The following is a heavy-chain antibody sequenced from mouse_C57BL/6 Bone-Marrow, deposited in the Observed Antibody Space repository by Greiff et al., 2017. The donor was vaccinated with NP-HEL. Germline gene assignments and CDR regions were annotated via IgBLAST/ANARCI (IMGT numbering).Heavy chain of an antibody. J-gene: IGHJ1*03. V-gene: IGHV1-82*01. Sequence: QVQLQQSGPELVKPGASVKISCKASGYAFSSSWMNWVKQRPGKGLEWIGRIYPGDGDTNYNGKFKGKATLTADKSSSTAYMQLSSLTSEDSAVYCCARWDIRSYYGPRPYWYFDVWGTGTTVTVSS. CDR1: GYAFSSSW. CDR2: IYPGDGDT. D-gene: IGHD1-1*01. CDR3: ARWDIRSYYGPRPYWYFDV.